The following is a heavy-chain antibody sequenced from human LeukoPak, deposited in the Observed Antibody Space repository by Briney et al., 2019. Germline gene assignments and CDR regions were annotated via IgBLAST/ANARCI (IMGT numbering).Heavy chain of an antibody. D-gene: IGHD3-22*01. CDR2: IYYSGST. CDR3: ARDPYYYDSSGYPSA. CDR1: GGSISSYY. V-gene: IGHV4-59*12. Sequence: SSETLSLTCTVSGGSISSYYWSWIRQPPGKGLEWIGSIYYSGSTYYNPSLKSRVTISVDTSKNQFSLKLSSVTAADTAVYYCARDPYYYDSSGYPSAWGQGTLVTVSS. J-gene: IGHJ4*02.